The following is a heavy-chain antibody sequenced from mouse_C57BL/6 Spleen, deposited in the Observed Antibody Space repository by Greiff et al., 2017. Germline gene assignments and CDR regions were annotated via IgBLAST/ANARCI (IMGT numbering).Heavy chain of an antibody. CDR3: ARGGLRGAWFAY. V-gene: IGHV5-17*01. J-gene: IGHJ3*01. Sequence: EVKVVESGGGLVKPGGSLKLSCAASGFTFSDYGMHWVRQAPEKGLEWVAYISSGSSTIYYADTVKGRFTISRDNAKNTLFLQMTSLRSEDTAMYYCARGGLRGAWFAYWGQGTLVTVSA. CDR1: GFTFSDYG. CDR2: ISSGSSTI. D-gene: IGHD2-4*01.